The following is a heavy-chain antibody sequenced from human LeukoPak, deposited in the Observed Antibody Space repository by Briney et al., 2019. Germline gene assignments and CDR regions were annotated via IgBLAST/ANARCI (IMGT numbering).Heavy chain of an antibody. CDR2: IIPIFGTA. J-gene: IGHJ4*02. D-gene: IGHD3-3*01. Sequence: SVKVSCKASGYTFTSYGISWVRQAPGQGLEWMGGIIPIFGTANYAQKFQGRVTITTDESTSTAYMELSSLRSEDTAVYYCATGITIFGVHWGQGTLVTVSS. V-gene: IGHV1-69*05. CDR3: ATGITIFGVH. CDR1: GYTFTSYG.